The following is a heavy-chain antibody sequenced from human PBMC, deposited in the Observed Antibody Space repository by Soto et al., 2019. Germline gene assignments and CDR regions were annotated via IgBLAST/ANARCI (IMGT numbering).Heavy chain of an antibody. CDR1: GFIFNNYA. Sequence: ASVKVSCKAFGFIFNNYAISWVRQAPGQGLEWMGWISANSGNTNYAQKLQGRVTMTTDTSTSTAYMELRSLRSDDTAVYYCATAGNYDSSGRDFWGQGTLVTVAS. CDR3: ATAGNYDSSGRDF. V-gene: IGHV1-18*04. CDR2: ISANSGNT. D-gene: IGHD3-22*01. J-gene: IGHJ4*02.